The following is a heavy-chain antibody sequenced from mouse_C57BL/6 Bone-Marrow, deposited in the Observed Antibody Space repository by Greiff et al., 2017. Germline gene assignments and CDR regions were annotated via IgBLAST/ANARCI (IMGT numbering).Heavy chain of an antibody. CDR2: IDPNSGGT. V-gene: IGHV1-72*01. CDR3: ARNYYGSSYNWYFDV. CDR1: GYTFTSYW. J-gene: IGHJ1*03. D-gene: IGHD1-1*01. Sequence: VKLKQPGAELVKPGASVKLSCKASGYTFTSYWMHWVKQRPGRGLEWIGRIDPNSGGTKYNEKFKSKATLTVDKPSSTAYMQLSSLTSEDSAVYYCARNYYGSSYNWYFDVWGTGTTVTVSS.